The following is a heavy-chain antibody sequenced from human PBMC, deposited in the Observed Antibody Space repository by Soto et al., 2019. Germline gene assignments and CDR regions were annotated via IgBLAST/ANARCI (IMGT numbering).Heavy chain of an antibody. Sequence: SETLSLTCTVSGGSVSSSSCYWGWIRQPPGKGLEWIGYIYHSGSTYYNPSLKSRVTISVDTSKNQFSLKLRSVTAADTAVYYCARGKISTRNWFEPWGQGTLVTVSS. CDR1: GGSVSSSSCY. J-gene: IGHJ5*02. CDR3: ARGKISTRNWFEP. CDR2: IYHSGST. D-gene: IGHD2-2*01. V-gene: IGHV4-30-4*08.